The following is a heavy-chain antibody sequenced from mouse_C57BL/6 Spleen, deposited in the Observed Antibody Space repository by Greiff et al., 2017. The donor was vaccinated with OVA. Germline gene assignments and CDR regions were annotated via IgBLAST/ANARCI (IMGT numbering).Heavy chain of an antibody. Sequence: VKLVESGPGLVQPSQSLSITCTVSGFSLTSYGVHWVRQPPGKGLEWLGVIWSGGSTDYNAAFISILSISKDNSKSQVFFKMNSLQADDTAIYYCAKGVYYAMDYWGKGTSVTVSS. CDR1: GFSLTSYG. CDR3: AKGVYYAMDY. V-gene: IGHV2-4*01. CDR2: IWSGGST. J-gene: IGHJ4*01.